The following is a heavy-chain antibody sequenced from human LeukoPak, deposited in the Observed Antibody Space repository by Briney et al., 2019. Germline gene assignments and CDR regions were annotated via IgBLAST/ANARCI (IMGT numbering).Heavy chain of an antibody. CDR3: ARIGRYHYDGSGDSFDY. D-gene: IGHD3-22*01. CDR1: GGSISSGSYY. J-gene: IGHJ4*02. CDR2: IYSSGST. Sequence: NPSETLSLTCTVSGGSISSGSYYWSWIRQPAGKGLEWIGRIYSSGSTNYNPSLKSRVTISADTSKNQFSLKVTSVTAADTAVYYCARIGRYHYDGSGDSFDYWGQGTLVTVSS. V-gene: IGHV4-61*02.